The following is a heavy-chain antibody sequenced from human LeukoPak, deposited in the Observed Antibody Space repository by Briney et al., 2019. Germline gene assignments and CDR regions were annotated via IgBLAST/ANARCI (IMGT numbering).Heavy chain of an antibody. J-gene: IGHJ1*01. CDR3: ARSSLEYYDILTGFHE. CDR2: IFYSGST. V-gene: IGHV4-39*07. Sequence: SETLSLTCTVSGASINSDTSYWAWIRQPPGKGLEWVGNIFYSGSTSYKPSLKSRVTISVDTSKNQFSLKLSSVTAADTAVYYCARSSLEYYDILTGFHEWGQGTLVAVSS. CDR1: GASINSDTSY. D-gene: IGHD3-9*01.